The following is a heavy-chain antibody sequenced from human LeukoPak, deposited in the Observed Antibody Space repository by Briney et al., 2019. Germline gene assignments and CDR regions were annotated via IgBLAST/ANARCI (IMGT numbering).Heavy chain of an antibody. CDR1: GGTFSSYA. CDR3: AEQTGSEYFQH. D-gene: IGHD3-9*01. CDR2: IIPIFGTA. Sequence: GSSVKVSCKASGGTFSSYAISWVRQAPGQGLEWMGGIIPIFGTANYAQRFQGRVTITADKSTSTAYMELSSLRSEDTAVYYCAEQTGSEYFQHWGQGTLVTVSS. J-gene: IGHJ1*01. V-gene: IGHV1-69*06.